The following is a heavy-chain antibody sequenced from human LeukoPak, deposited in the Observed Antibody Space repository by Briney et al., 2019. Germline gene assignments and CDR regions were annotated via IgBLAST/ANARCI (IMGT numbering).Heavy chain of an antibody. CDR3: ARSLRLGELTGFYYYYYGMDV. V-gene: IGHV6-1*01. Sequence: SQTLSLTCAISGDSVSSSSAAWNWIRQSPSRGLEWLGRTYYRSKWYNDYAVSVKSRITINPDTSKNQFSLQLNSVTPEDTAVYYCARSLRLGELTGFYYYYYGMDVWGQGTTVTVS. J-gene: IGHJ6*02. D-gene: IGHD3-16*01. CDR1: GDSVSSSSAA. CDR2: TYYRSKWYN.